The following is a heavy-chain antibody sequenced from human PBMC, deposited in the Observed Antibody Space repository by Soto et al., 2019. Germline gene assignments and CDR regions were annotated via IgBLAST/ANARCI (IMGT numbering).Heavy chain of an antibody. CDR1: GYTFITNG. CDR2: ISAYNGNT. Sequence: ASVKVSCKASGYTFITNGITWVRQAPGQGREWMGWISAYNGNTNYAQKFQDRVTMTTDTSTSTAYMELRSLRSDDTAVYYCARGEGAYYVDNWGQGTLVTVPQ. J-gene: IGHJ4*02. CDR3: ARGEGAYYVDN. V-gene: IGHV1-18*01.